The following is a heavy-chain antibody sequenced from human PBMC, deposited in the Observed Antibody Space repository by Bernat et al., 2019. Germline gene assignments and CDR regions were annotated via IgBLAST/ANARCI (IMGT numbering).Heavy chain of an antibody. CDR3: ARDRNLGFFDY. CDR1: GGSISSYY. Sequence: QVQLQESGPGLVKPSETLSLTCTVSGGSISSYYWSWIRQPPGKGLEWIGYIYYSGSTNYNPSLKSRVTISVDTSKNHFSLKLSSVTPADTAVYYCARDRNLGFFDYWGQGTLVTVSS. D-gene: IGHD7-27*01. V-gene: IGHV4-59*01. CDR2: IYYSGST. J-gene: IGHJ4*02.